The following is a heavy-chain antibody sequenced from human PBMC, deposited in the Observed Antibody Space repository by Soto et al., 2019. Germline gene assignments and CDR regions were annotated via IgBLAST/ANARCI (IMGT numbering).Heavy chain of an antibody. V-gene: IGHV1-46*01. J-gene: IGHJ6*02. Sequence: ASVKVSCKASGYTFTSYYIHWVRQAPGQGLEWMGIINPSGGSTAYARKFQGRVSMTRGTSTSTDYMEVTSLRSEDTPVFYGARARSSDYGMDVRGQETTGGISS. CDR2: INPSGGST. CDR1: GYTFTSYY. CDR3: ARARSSDYGMDV. D-gene: IGHD3-10*01.